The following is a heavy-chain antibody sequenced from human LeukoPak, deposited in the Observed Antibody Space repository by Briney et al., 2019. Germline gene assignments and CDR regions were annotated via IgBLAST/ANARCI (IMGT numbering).Heavy chain of an antibody. CDR3: ARVFVVTVYWAGFHYFDY. CDR1: GFTFSSYW. J-gene: IGHJ4*02. CDR2: IKQDGSEK. Sequence: GGSLRLYCAASGFTFSSYWMSWVRQAPGKGLEGVANIKQDGSEKYYVDSVKGRFTISRDNAKNSLYLQMNSLRAEDTAVYYCARVFVVTVYWAGFHYFDYWGQGTLVTVSS. D-gene: IGHD2-21*02. V-gene: IGHV3-7*01.